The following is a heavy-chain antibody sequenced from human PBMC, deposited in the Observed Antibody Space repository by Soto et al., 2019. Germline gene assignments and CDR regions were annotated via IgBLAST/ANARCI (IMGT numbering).Heavy chain of an antibody. CDR2: INGSSSTM. V-gene: IGHV3-48*02. CDR1: GFTFGSYS. D-gene: IGHD2-15*01. J-gene: IGHJ5*02. Sequence: GGSLRLSCPASGFTFGSYSMNWDRQAPGKGLEWISYINGSSSTMYYADSVKGRFIISRDNADNSLYLQMNSLRDADTAVYYCARGDRFRCSGDRCFSDGLFLSWGQGTLVTVSS. CDR3: ARGDRFRCSGDRCFSDGLFLS.